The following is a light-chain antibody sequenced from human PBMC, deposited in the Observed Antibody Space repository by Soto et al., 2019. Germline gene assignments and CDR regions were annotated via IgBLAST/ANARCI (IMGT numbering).Light chain of an antibody. Sequence: DIQMTQSPSSLSASVGDRVTITCRASQTIRTSLNWYQQKPGKAPNLLIYAASSLQSGVPSRFGGSGSGTYFTLTISSLQPEDFATYFCQQSYSTPLTFGPGNKVDV. CDR1: QTIRTS. CDR3: QQSYSTPLT. V-gene: IGKV1-39*01. CDR2: AAS. J-gene: IGKJ3*01.